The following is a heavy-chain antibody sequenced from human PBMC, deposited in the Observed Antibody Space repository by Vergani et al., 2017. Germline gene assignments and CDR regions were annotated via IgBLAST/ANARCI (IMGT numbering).Heavy chain of an antibody. V-gene: IGHV3-9*03. Sequence: EVQLVESGGGLVQPGRSLRLSCVASGFTFDDYAMHWVRQAPGKGLEWVSGIRWNSGSIGYADSVRDRFTISRDNAKNSLYLQMNSLRAADVALYYCAKGQSPYYYDSSGYDIDDWGQGTLVTVSS. CDR3: AKGQSPYYYDSSGYDIDD. J-gene: IGHJ4*02. CDR1: GFTFDDYA. CDR2: IRWNSGSI. D-gene: IGHD3-22*01.